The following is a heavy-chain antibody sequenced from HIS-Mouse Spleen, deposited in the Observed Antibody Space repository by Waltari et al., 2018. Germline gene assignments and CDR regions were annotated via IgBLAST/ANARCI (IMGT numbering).Heavy chain of an antibody. CDR1: GGSISSSSYY. D-gene: IGHD1-26*01. CDR3: ARDRELYFDY. CDR2: IYYSGST. J-gene: IGHJ4*02. Sequence: QLQLQGSGPGLVKPSETLSLTCTVSGGSISSSSYYWGWIRQPPGKGLEWIGSIYYSGSTYYNPTLKSRVTISVDTSKNQFSLKLSSVTAADTAVYYCARDRELYFDYWGQGTLVTVSS. V-gene: IGHV4-39*07.